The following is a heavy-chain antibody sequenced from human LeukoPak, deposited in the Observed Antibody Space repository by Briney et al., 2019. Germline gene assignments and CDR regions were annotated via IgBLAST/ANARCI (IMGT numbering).Heavy chain of an antibody. CDR2: IYPGDSDT. CDR1: GYSFTSYW. D-gene: IGHD2-15*01. Sequence: PGESLKISCKGSGYSFTSYWIGWVRQMPGKGLEWMGIIYPGDSDTRYSPSFQGQVTISADKSISTAYLQWSSLKASDTAMYYCARHSLDCSGGSCTSNYFDYWGQGTLVTASS. J-gene: IGHJ4*02. V-gene: IGHV5-51*01. CDR3: ARHSLDCSGGSCTSNYFDY.